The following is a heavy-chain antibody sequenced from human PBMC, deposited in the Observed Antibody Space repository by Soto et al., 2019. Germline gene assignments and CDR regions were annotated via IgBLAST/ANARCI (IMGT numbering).Heavy chain of an antibody. V-gene: IGHV3-15*07. CDR2: VKSKTAGGTT. CDR3: STESYINMIAVRLDY. CDR1: GFIFSNAW. Sequence: PGGSLRLSCTASGFIFSNAWINWVRQAPGKGLEWVGRVKSKTAGGTTDFAAPVKGRFAISRDDSKNIVYMQTNSLRTEDTAVYYCSTESYINMIAVRLDYWGLGTRVTVSS. D-gene: IGHD3-22*01. J-gene: IGHJ4*01.